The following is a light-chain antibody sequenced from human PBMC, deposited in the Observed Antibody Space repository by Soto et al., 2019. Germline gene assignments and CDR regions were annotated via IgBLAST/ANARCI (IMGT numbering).Light chain of an antibody. J-gene: IGKJ4*01. CDR1: QSVSSY. Sequence: EVVLTQSPATLSLSPGERATLSCRASQSVSSYLAWYQQKPGQAPRLLIYDSSDRATGIPARFSGSGSGTDFTLTITSLEPEDSAVYYCQQRSNWPLTFGGVTKVEI. V-gene: IGKV3-11*01. CDR3: QQRSNWPLT. CDR2: DSS.